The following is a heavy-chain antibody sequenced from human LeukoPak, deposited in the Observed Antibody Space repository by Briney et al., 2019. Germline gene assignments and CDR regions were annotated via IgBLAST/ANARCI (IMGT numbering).Heavy chain of an antibody. D-gene: IGHD3-22*01. J-gene: IGHJ4*02. CDR1: GGSISNYY. CDR2: IYASGST. V-gene: IGHV4-4*07. CDR3: ARMSNYYVTSGYYQSLDY. Sequence: PSETLSLTCTVSGGSISNYYWSWIRQPAGKGLEWIGRIYASGSTNYNPSLQSRVTISVDRSKNQFSLKLSSVTAADTAVYYCARMSNYYVTSGYYQSLDYWGQGTLVTVSS.